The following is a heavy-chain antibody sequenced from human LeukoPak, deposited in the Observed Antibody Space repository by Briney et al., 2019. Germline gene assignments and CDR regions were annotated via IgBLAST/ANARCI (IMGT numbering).Heavy chain of an antibody. Sequence: PGRSLRLSCAASGFTFSSYGMHWVRQAPGKGLEWVAVISYDGSNKYYADSVKGRFTISRDNSKNTLYLQMNSLRAEDTAVYYCAKDGYSSSFDYWGQGTLVTVSS. J-gene: IGHJ4*02. D-gene: IGHD6-19*01. CDR2: ISYDGSNK. CDR1: GFTFSSYG. V-gene: IGHV3-30*18. CDR3: AKDGYSSSFDY.